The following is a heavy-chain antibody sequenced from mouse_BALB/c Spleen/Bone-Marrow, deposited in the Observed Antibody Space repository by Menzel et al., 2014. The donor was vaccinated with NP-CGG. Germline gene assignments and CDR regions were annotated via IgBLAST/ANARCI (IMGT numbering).Heavy chain of an antibody. Sequence: VQLQHSGAELVKPGASVKLSCKASGYTFTSYWMHWVKQRPGQGLEWIGEINPSNGRTNYSEKFKNKATLTVDKSSSTAYMQLSSLTSEDSAVYYCARSGNYYFDYWGQGTTLTVSS. D-gene: IGHD2-1*01. CDR3: ARSGNYYFDY. V-gene: IGHV1S81*02. J-gene: IGHJ2*01. CDR2: INPSNGRT. CDR1: GYTFTSYW.